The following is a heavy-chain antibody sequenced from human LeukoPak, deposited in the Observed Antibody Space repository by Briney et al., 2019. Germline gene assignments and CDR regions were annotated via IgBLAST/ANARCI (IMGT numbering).Heavy chain of an antibody. Sequence: SETLSLTCNVSGGSISGSRRYWGWVRQPPGGGLEGSGSIRYIGTTYYNPSLQSRLTISVDNSQNQFSPKLKSVTAADTSMYYCTRQLSWASDTGDSWGQGTLVTVSS. CDR3: TRQLSWASDTGDS. J-gene: IGHJ5*01. D-gene: IGHD6-13*01. CDR2: IRYIGTT. V-gene: IGHV4-39*01. CDR1: GGSISGSRRY.